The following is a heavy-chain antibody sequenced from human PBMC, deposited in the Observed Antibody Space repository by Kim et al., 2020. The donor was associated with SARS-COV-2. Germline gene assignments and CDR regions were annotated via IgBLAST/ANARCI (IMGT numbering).Heavy chain of an antibody. CDR2: IKSKTDGGTT. CDR3: TTDARLYNWNYGGYYYYYMDV. Sequence: GGSLRLSCAASGFTFSNAWMSWVRQAPGKGLEWVGRIKSKTDGGTTDYAAPVKGRFTISRDDSKNTLYLQMNSLKTEDTAVYYCTTDARLYNWNYGGYYYYYMDVWGKGTTVTVSS. D-gene: IGHD1-7*01. CDR1: GFTFSNAW. J-gene: IGHJ6*03. V-gene: IGHV3-15*01.